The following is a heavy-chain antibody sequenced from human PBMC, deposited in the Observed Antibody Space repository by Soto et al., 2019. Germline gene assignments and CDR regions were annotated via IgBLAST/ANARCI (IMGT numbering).Heavy chain of an antibody. D-gene: IGHD4-17*01. Sequence: GASVKVSCKASGYTFTSYAMHWVRQAPGQRLEWMGWINAGNGNTKYSQKFQGRVTITRDTSASTAYMELSSLRSEDTAVYYCARARFSATVTSHPEYWGQGTLVTVSS. J-gene: IGHJ4*02. CDR2: INAGNGNT. CDR3: ARARFSATVTSHPEY. V-gene: IGHV1-3*01. CDR1: GYTFTSYA.